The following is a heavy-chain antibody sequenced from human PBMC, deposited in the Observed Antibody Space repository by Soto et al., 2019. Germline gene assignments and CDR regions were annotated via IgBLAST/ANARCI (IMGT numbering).Heavy chain of an antibody. CDR1: GYSFSGYR. CDR3: ARLPWANRFYFDY. V-gene: IGHV5-51*01. Sequence: GESLKISCKGSGYSFSGYRIAWVRQMPGKGLEWMGIIYPGDSDTTYSPSFQGQVTISVDKSISTAYLQWSRLKASDTAMYYCARLPWANRFYFDYWGQGTLVTVSS. CDR2: IYPGDSDT. D-gene: IGHD2-8*01. J-gene: IGHJ4*02.